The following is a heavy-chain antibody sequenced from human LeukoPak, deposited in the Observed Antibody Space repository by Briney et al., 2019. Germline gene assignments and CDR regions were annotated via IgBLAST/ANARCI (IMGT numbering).Heavy chain of an antibody. CDR2: ISDRGSRT. V-gene: IGHV3-23*01. CDR3: AKRGVVIRVILVGFHKEAYYFDS. J-gene: IGHJ4*02. Sequence: GGSLRLSCAVSGITLSNYGMSWVRQAPGKGLEWVAGISDRGSRTNYADSVKGRFTISTDHPRNTLYLQMNSLRAEDTAVYFCAKRGVVIRVILVGFHKEAYYFDSWGQGALVTVSS. D-gene: IGHD3-22*01. CDR1: GITLSNYG.